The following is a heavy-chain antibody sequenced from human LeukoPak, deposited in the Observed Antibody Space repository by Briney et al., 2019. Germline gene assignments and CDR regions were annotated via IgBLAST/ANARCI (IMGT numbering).Heavy chain of an antibody. J-gene: IGHJ6*03. V-gene: IGHV3-53*01. CDR1: GFSVSSNY. CDR3: ASGSGSYRTPYYYMDV. Sequence: GGSLRLSCAASGFSVSSNYMSWVRQAPGKGLEWVSVIYSGGSTYYSDSVKGRFTISRDNSKNTLYLQMNGLRAEDTAVYYCASGSGSYRTPYYYMDVWGTGTTVTVSS. D-gene: IGHD3-10*01. CDR2: IYSGGST.